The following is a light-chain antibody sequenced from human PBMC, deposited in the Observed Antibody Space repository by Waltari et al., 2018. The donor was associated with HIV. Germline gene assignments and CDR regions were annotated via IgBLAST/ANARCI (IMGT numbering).Light chain of an antibody. Sequence: QSALTQPPSASGSPGQSVTISCAGTSSDIGLYNFVSWYQHPPGKAPKLMISDVSRRPSGVPDRFSGSKSGNTASLTDSGLQADDEATYYCFSYAGNNFLLFGGGTKLTVL. V-gene: IGLV2-8*01. CDR1: SSDIGLYNF. J-gene: IGLJ2*01. CDR2: DVS. CDR3: FSYAGNNFLL.